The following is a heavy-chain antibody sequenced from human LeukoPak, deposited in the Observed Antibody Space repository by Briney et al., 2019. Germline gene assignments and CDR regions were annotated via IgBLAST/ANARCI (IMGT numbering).Heavy chain of an antibody. CDR1: GGSISSGSYY. V-gene: IGHV4-61*02. Sequence: SETLSLTCTVSGGSISSGSYYWSWIRQPAGKGLEWIGRIYTSGSTNYNPSLKSRVTISVDTSKNQFSLKLSSVTAADTAVYYCARGTTGTYWFDPWGQGNLVTVSS. D-gene: IGHD4-17*01. CDR3: ARGTTGTYWFDP. J-gene: IGHJ5*02. CDR2: IYTSGST.